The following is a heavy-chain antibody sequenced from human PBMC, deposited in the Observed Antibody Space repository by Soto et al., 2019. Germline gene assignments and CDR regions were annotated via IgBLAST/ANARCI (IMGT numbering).Heavy chain of an antibody. Sequence: GASVKVSCKASGYTFTSYGISWVRQAPGQGLEWMGWISAYNGNTNYAQKLQGRVTMTTDTSTSTAYMELRSLRSDDTAVYYCARRTLLGLNLGELSLYDYWGQGTLVTVSS. CDR1: GYTFTSYG. V-gene: IGHV1-18*01. CDR2: ISAYNGNT. D-gene: IGHD3-16*02. J-gene: IGHJ4*02. CDR3: ARRTLLGLNLGELSLYDY.